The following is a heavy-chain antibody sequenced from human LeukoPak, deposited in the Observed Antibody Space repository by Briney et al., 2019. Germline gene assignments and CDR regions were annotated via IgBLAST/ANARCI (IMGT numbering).Heavy chain of an antibody. Sequence: GGSLRLSCAASGFTFSTYGMHWVRQAPGKGLGWVAVISYDGSNKYYADSVKGRFTISRDNSKNTLYLQMNSLRAEDTAVYYCAVGGRYCSSTSCYSPFDYWGQGTLVTVSS. CDR2: ISYDGSNK. J-gene: IGHJ4*02. D-gene: IGHD2-2*01. CDR1: GFTFSTYG. CDR3: AVGGRYCSSTSCYSPFDY. V-gene: IGHV3-30*03.